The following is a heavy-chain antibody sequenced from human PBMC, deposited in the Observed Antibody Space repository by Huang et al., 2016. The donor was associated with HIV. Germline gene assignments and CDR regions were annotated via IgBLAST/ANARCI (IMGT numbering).Heavy chain of an antibody. CDR3: ARLIGSPSFYYGLDV. Sequence: EVQLVQSGAEVKKPGESLKISCKGSGYRFRSNWIGWVRQMPGKGLEWRGIIYPGDSDTRDRPSFQGQVTISADKSINTAYLQWSSLKASDTAMYYCARLIGSPSFYYGLDVWGQGTTVTVSS. D-gene: IGHD3-10*01. CDR2: IYPGDSDT. CDR1: GYRFRSNW. J-gene: IGHJ6*02. V-gene: IGHV5-51*01.